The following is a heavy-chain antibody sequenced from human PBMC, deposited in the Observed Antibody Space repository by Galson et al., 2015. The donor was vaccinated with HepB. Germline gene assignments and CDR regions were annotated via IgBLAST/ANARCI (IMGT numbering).Heavy chain of an antibody. Sequence: QLQLQESGPGLVKPSETLSLTCTVSGGSISSSSYYWGWIRQPPGKGLEWIGSIYYSGSTYYNPSLKSRVTISVDTSKNQFSLKLSSVTAADTAVYYCARGRGPGSRYYDSSGLYYFDYWGQGTLVTVSS. D-gene: IGHD3-22*01. CDR1: GGSISSSSYY. J-gene: IGHJ4*02. CDR2: IYYSGST. V-gene: IGHV4-39*01. CDR3: ARGRGPGSRYYDSSGLYYFDY.